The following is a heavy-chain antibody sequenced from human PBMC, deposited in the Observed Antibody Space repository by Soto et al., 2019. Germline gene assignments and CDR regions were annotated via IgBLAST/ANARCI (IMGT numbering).Heavy chain of an antibody. CDR1: GFTFSSYA. CDR2: ISYDGSNK. D-gene: IGHD2-2*01. Sequence: GGSLRLSCAASGFTFSSYAMHWVRQAPGKGLEWVAVISYDGSNKYYADSVKGRFTISRDNSKNTLYLQMNSLRAEDTAVYYCARDDIVVVPAASVAAADKGKYFQHWGQGTLVTVSS. J-gene: IGHJ1*01. V-gene: IGHV3-30-3*01. CDR3: ARDDIVVVPAASVAAADKGKYFQH.